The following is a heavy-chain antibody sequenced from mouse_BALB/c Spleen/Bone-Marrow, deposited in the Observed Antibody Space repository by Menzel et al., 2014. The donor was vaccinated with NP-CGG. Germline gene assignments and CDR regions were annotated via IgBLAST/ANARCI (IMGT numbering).Heavy chain of an antibody. CDR2: IDPAIFT. J-gene: IGHJ1*01. Sequence: VQLKQSGAELVKPGASVKLSCTASGFSIKDTYLHWMKQRPEQGLDWIGRIDPAIFTKYDPKFQGKATITADTSSNTAYLHLSSLTSEDTAVYYCASYRYGWYFDVWGAGTTVTVSS. V-gene: IGHV14-3*02. D-gene: IGHD2-14*01. CDR3: ASYRYGWYFDV. CDR1: GFSIKDTY.